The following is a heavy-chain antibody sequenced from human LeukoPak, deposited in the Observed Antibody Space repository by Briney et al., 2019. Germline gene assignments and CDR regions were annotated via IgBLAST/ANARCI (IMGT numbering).Heavy chain of an antibody. V-gene: IGHV4-39*01. CDR2: IHYSGST. D-gene: IGHD1-1*01. CDR3: ARHSSYYKPTTGTFDY. Sequence: SETLSLTCTVSGGSISSSSYYWGWIRQPPGKGLEWIGSIHYSGSTYYYPSLKGRVTISVDTSKNQFSLELSSVTAADTAVYYCARHSSYYKPTTGTFDYWGQGTLVTVSS. J-gene: IGHJ4*02. CDR1: GGSISSSSYY.